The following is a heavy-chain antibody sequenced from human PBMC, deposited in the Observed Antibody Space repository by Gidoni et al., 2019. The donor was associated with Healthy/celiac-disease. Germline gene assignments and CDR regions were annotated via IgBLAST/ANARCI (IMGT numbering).Heavy chain of an antibody. D-gene: IGHD3-16*02. V-gene: IGHV3-30*04. CDR3: ARTYYDYIWGSYRPYYFDY. CDR1: GFTFSSYA. Sequence: QVQLVASGGGVVQPGRSLSLSCAASGFTFSSYAMHWVRQAPGKGLEWVAVISYDGSNKYYADSVKGRFTISRDNSKNTLYLQMNSLRAEDTAVYYCARTYYDYIWGSYRPYYFDYWGQGTLVTVSS. J-gene: IGHJ4*02. CDR2: ISYDGSNK.